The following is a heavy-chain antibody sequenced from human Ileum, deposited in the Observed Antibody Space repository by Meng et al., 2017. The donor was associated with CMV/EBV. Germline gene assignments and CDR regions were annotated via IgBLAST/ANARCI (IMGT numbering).Heavy chain of an antibody. CDR3: ARGGGSSGRLDY. V-gene: IGHV4-31*02. D-gene: IGHD6-19*01. J-gene: IGHJ4*02. CDR1: GGSISSGGYY. Sequence: VSGGSISSGGYYWSWIRQHPGKGLEWIGYIYYGGSTHYNPSLKSRVTISLDTSQNQFSLKLSSVTAADTAVYYCARGGGSSGRLDYWGQGTLVTVSS. CDR2: IYYGGST.